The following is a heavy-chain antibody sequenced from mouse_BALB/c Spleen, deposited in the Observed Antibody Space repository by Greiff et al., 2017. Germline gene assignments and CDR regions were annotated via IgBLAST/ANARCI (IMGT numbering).Heavy chain of an antibody. J-gene: IGHJ3*01. D-gene: IGHD1-2*01. CDR1: GFNIKDYY. CDR2: IDPENGNT. V-gene: IGHV14-1*02. Sequence: EVQLQQSGAELVRPGALVKLSCKASGFNIKDYYMHWVKQRPEQGLEWIGWIDPENGNTIYDPKFQGKASITADTSSNTAYLQLSSLTSEDTAFYYCARGDGYGFAYWGQGTLVTVSA. CDR3: ARGDGYGFAY.